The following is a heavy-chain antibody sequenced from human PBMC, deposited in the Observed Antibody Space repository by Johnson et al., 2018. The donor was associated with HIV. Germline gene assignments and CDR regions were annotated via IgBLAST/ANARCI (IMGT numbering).Heavy chain of an antibody. V-gene: IGHV3-64*04. Sequence: QVQLVESGGGVVQPGRSLRLSCAASRFTFSSYAMHWVRQAPGRGLEYVSAISSNGGSTYYADSVKGRFTISRDNSTNTLYLQMNSLRAEDTAVYYCARDRGIAAAATDDAFDIWGQGTMVTVSS. J-gene: IGHJ3*02. CDR3: ARDRGIAAAATDDAFDI. D-gene: IGHD6-13*01. CDR2: ISSNGGST. CDR1: RFTFSSYA.